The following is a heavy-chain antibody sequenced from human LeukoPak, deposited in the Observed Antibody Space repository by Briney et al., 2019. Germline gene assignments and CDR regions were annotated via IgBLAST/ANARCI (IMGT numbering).Heavy chain of an antibody. J-gene: IGHJ5*02. CDR2: IYYSGNT. CDR3: ARWWRVRGAHNWFDP. CDR1: GDSISSSNSY. D-gene: IGHD3-10*01. Sequence: PSETLSLTCTVSGDSISSSNSYWGWIRQPPGKGLEWIGSIYYSGNTYYNASLKSRVTISVDTSKNQFSLKLTSVTAADTAVYYCARWWRVRGAHNWFDPWGQGTLVTVSS. V-gene: IGHV4-39*01.